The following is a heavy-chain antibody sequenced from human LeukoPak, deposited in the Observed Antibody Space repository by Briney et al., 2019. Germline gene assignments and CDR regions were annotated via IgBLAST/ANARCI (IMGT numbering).Heavy chain of an antibody. V-gene: IGHV3-23*01. Sequence: HPGGSLRLSCAASGFTFSSYAMSWVRQALGKGLEWVSAISGSGGSTYYADSVKGRFTISRDNSKNTLYLQMNSLRAEDTAVYYCAKAYYGSGSDLDYWGQGTLVTVSS. D-gene: IGHD3-10*01. CDR2: ISGSGGST. CDR1: GFTFSSYA. CDR3: AKAYYGSGSDLDY. J-gene: IGHJ4*02.